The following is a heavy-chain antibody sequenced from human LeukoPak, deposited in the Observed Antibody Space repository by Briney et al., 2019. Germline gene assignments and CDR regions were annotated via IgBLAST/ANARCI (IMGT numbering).Heavy chain of an antibody. V-gene: IGHV3-23*01. CDR2: ISGSGGST. CDR3: ARGHYQLS. D-gene: IGHD2-2*01. CDR1: GFTFSSYA. Sequence: PGGSLRLSCAASGFTFSSYAMTWVRQAPGKGLQLVSTISGSGGSTFYADSVKGRFTISRDNSKNTLYLQMNSLRAEDTAVYYCARGHYQLSWGQGILVTVSS. J-gene: IGHJ5*02.